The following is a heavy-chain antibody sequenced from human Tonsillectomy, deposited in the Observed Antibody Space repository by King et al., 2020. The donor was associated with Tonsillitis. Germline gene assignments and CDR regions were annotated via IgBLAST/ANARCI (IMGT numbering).Heavy chain of an antibody. J-gene: IGHJ4*02. CDR1: GFTFSGSA. V-gene: IGHV3-73*02. CDR2: IRSKANNYAT. D-gene: IGHD4-17*01. CDR3: TGVAAQEYGDYGDH. Sequence: VQLVESGGGLVQPGGSLKLSCAASGFTFSGSAMHWVRQASGKGLEWVGRIRSKANNYATAYAASVKGRFTIPRDDSKNTAYLQMNSLKTEDTAVYYCTGVAAQEYGDYGDHRGQGTLIVVS.